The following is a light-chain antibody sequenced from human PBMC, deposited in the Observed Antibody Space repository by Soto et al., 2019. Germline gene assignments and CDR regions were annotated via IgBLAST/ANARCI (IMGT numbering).Light chain of an antibody. CDR1: QGIGYD. Sequence: DIQMTQSPSSLSASVGDRVTITCRASQGIGYDLAWYQQRPGKAPKRLIYAASTLQSGVPSRFSGSGAGAEFTLTIDSLQPEDFATYYCAQHNSYPVTFGGGTKVEIK. J-gene: IGKJ4*01. CDR2: AAS. V-gene: IGKV1-17*01. CDR3: AQHNSYPVT.